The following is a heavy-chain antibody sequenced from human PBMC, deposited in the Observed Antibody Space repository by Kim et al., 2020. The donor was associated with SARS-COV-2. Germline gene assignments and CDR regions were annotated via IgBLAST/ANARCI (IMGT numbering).Heavy chain of an antibody. CDR1: GGSISSGGYY. CDR2: IYYSGST. V-gene: IGHV4-31*03. Sequence: SETLSLTCTVSGGSISSGGYYWSWIRQHPGKGLEWIGYIYYSGSTYYNPSLKSRVTISVDTSKNQFSLKLSSVTAADTAVYYCARVGIAVAGTPNNWFDPWGQGTLVTVSS. D-gene: IGHD6-19*01. CDR3: ARVGIAVAGTPNNWFDP. J-gene: IGHJ5*02.